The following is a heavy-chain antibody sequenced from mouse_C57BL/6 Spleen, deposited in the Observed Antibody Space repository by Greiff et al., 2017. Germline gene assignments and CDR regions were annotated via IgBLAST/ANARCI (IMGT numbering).Heavy chain of an antibody. J-gene: IGHJ2*01. CDR2: IDPETGGT. CDR1: GYTFTDYE. V-gene: IGHV1-15*01. CDR3: TRYYYSNYFDY. D-gene: IGHD2-5*01. Sequence: QVQLQQSGAELVRPGASVTLSCKASGYTFTDYEMHWVKQTPVHGLEWIGAIDPETGGTAYNQKFKGKAILTADKSPSTAYMELRSLTSEDSAVYYCTRYYYSNYFDYWGQGTTLTVSS.